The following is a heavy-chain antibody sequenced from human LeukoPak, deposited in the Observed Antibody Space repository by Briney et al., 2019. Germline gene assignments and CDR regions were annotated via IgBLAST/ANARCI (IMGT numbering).Heavy chain of an antibody. J-gene: IGHJ2*01. CDR3: TRNSGIIFGFRYSDL. D-gene: IGHD3/OR15-3a*01. Sequence: ETLSLTCTVSGGSISSSSYYWGWIRQPPGKGLEWIGSMYYSGSTYHNPSLKSRVTISVDTSKNQFSLKLSSVTAADTAVYYCTRNSGIIFGFRYSDLWGRGTLVTVSS. CDR1: GGSISSSSYY. V-gene: IGHV4-39*07. CDR2: MYYSGST.